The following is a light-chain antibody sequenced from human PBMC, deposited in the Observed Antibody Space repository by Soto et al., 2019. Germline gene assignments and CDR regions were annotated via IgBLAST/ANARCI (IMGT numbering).Light chain of an antibody. Sequence: DIPMTQSPSSLSASIGDRVTITCRASQSISSYLNWYQQKPGKAPKLLIYGASSLQSGVPSRFSGSGFGTDFTLTISTLQPEDFATYYCQQSYSTPRYTFGQGTKLEIK. CDR1: QSISSY. CDR2: GAS. J-gene: IGKJ2*01. V-gene: IGKV1-39*01. CDR3: QQSYSTPRYT.